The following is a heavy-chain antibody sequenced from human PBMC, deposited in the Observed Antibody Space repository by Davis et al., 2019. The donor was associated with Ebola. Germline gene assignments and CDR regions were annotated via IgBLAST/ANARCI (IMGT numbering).Heavy chain of an antibody. Sequence: GESLKTSCAASGFTFSSYIMNWVRQAPGKGLEWVSSISSSSSYIYYADSVKGRFPISRDNAKNSLYLQMNSLRAEDTAVYYCARGRDYYDSSGYSDAFDIWGQGTMVTVSS. CDR1: GFTFSSYI. V-gene: IGHV3-21*01. CDR2: ISSSSSYI. J-gene: IGHJ3*02. D-gene: IGHD3-22*01. CDR3: ARGRDYYDSSGYSDAFDI.